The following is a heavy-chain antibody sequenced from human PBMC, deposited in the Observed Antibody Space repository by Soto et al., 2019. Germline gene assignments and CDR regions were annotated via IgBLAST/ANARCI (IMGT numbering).Heavy chain of an antibody. CDR1: GFTFSSYA. D-gene: IGHD1-26*01. V-gene: IGHV3-30-3*01. J-gene: IGHJ6*02. CDR3: ARDRPGGWELLDYYYYGMDV. Sequence: QVQLVESGGGVVQPGRSLRLSCVASGFTFSSYAMHWVRQAPGKGLEWVAVISYDGSNKYYADSVKGRFTISRDNSKNPLYRQMNSLRAEDTAVYYCARDRPGGWELLDYYYYGMDVWGQGPTVTVSS. CDR2: ISYDGSNK.